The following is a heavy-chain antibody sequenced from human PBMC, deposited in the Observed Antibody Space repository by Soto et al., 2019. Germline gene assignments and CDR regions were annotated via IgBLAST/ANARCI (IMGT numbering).Heavy chain of an antibody. CDR3: AREHFNYGDHSYFDY. CDR1: GGSFSGYY. J-gene: IGHJ4*02. Sequence: PSETLSLTCAVYGGSFSGYYWSWIRQPPGKGLEWIGEINHSGSTNYNPSLKSRVTISVDTSKNQFSLKLSSVTAADTAVYYCAREHFNYGDHSYFDYWGQGTLVTVSS. CDR2: INHSGST. D-gene: IGHD4-17*01. V-gene: IGHV4-34*01.